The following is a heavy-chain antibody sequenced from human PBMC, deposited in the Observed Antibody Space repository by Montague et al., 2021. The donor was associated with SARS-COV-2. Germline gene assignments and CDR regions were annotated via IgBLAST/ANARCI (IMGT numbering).Heavy chain of an antibody. CDR1: GGAINRGDYY. Sequence: TLSLTCTVSGGAINRGDYYWTWIRQPPGKGLEWIENIYSTGDTSYSPSLKGRVGISLDTSKNQVSLNLRSVAAADTAVYYCAREVVHVDVLTDIPKILYYGLDVWGQGTTVVVSS. D-gene: IGHD2-21*02. CDR2: IYSTGDT. J-gene: IGHJ6*02. V-gene: IGHV4-30-4*08. CDR3: AREVVHVDVLTDIPKILYYGLDV.